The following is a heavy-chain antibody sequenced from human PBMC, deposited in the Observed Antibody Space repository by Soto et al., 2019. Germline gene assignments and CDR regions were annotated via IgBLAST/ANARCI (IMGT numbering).Heavy chain of an antibody. Sequence: QVQLVQSGAEVKKPGSSVKVSCKASGGTFSSYAISWVRQAPGQGLEWMGGIIPIFGTANYAQKFQGRVTITADESTSTAYMELSSVRSEDTAVYYCASRPLSGYSYGPDDYCGMDVWGQGTTVTVSS. J-gene: IGHJ6*02. CDR3: ASRPLSGYSYGPDDYCGMDV. CDR1: GGTFSSYA. D-gene: IGHD5-18*01. V-gene: IGHV1-69*12. CDR2: IIPIFGTA.